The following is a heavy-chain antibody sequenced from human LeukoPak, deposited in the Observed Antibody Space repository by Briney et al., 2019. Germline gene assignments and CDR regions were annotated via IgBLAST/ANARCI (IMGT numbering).Heavy chain of an antibody. CDR3: ARDGGFDY. CDR2: INPNSGDT. J-gene: IGHJ4*02. D-gene: IGHD3-16*01. CDR1: GYTFTDYY. V-gene: IGHV1-2*02. Sequence: ASVKVSCKASGYTFTDYYMHWVRQSPGQGLEWMGWINPNSGDTNYAQKFQGRVTMTRDTSISTAYMELSRLRSDDTAVYYCARDGGFDYWGQGTLVTVSS.